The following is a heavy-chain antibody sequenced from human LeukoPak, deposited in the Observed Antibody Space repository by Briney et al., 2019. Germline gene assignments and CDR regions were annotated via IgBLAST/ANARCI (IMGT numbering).Heavy chain of an antibody. V-gene: IGHV3-30*02. D-gene: IGHD3-10*01. J-gene: IGHJ4*02. CDR3: AKSGSGKVDY. CDR1: GFTFSRHD. Sequence: GGSLRLSCEASGFTFSRHDMHWVRQAPGKGLEWVAFIQHGGGDKNYADSVKGRFTISRDNSKNTLYLQMSSLRAEDTAVYYCAKSGSGKVDYWGQGTLVTVSS. CDR2: IQHGGGDK.